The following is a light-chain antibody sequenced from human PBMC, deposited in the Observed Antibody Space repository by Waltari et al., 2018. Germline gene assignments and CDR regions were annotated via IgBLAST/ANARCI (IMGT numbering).Light chain of an antibody. CDR2: DAS. CDR3: QQCDSLPLT. CDR1: QDIRNY. V-gene: IGKV1-33*01. Sequence: DIQMTQTPSSLSAPVGARVTITCRASQDIRNYLLWYQQKPGKAPKLLIYDASNLKSGVPSRFSGSGSGTHFVFTITSLQPEDSGTYYCQQCDSLPLTFGPGTKVNIQ. J-gene: IGKJ3*01.